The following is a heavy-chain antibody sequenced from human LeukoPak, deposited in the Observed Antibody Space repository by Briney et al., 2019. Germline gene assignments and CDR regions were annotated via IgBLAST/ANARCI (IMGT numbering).Heavy chain of an antibody. J-gene: IGHJ4*02. D-gene: IGHD6-13*01. CDR3: ARDGGPSSSWYVAFDY. CDR2: IYYSGST. Sequence: PSETLSLTCTVSGGSISSYYWSWIRQPPGKGLEWIGYIYYSGSTNYNPSLKSRVTISVDTSKNQFSLKLSSVTAADTAVYYCARDGGPSSSWYVAFDYWGQGILVTVSS. CDR1: GGSISSYY. V-gene: IGHV4-59*01.